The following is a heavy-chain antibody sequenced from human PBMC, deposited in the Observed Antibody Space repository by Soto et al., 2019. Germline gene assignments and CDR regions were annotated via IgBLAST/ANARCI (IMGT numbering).Heavy chain of an antibody. D-gene: IGHD1-26*01. J-gene: IGHJ4*02. CDR2: ISAYNGNT. CDR3: ARDAAVGLFDY. V-gene: IGHV1-18*01. CDR1: GGTFSSYG. Sequence: ASVKVSCKASGGTFSSYGISWVRQAPGQGLEWMGWISAYNGNTNYAQKFQGRVTMSTDTSTSTAYMELRSLRSDDPAVYYCARDAAVGLFDYWGQGTLVTVSS.